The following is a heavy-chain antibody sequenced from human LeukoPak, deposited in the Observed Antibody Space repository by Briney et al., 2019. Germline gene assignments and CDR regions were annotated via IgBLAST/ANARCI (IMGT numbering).Heavy chain of an antibody. J-gene: IGHJ5*02. V-gene: IGHV4-34*01. CDR1: GGSFSGYY. Sequence: SETLSLTCAVYGGSFSGYYWSWIRQPPGKGLEWIGSIYDSGSTYYNPSLKSRVTISVDTSKNQFSLKLNSVTAADTAVYYCARHYGPWGQGTLVTVSS. CDR2: IYDSGST. D-gene: IGHD3-16*01. CDR3: ARHYGP.